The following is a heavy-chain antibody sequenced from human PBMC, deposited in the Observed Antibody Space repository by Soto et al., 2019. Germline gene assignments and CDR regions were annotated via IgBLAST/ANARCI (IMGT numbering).Heavy chain of an antibody. D-gene: IGHD2-2*01. V-gene: IGHV4-4*02. CDR1: GGSISSSNW. CDR3: ASAVPAAMGVGYYYYYGMDV. CDR2: IYHSGST. J-gene: IGHJ6*02. Sequence: KPSETLSLTCAVSGGSISSSNWWSWVRQPPGKGLEWIGEIYHSGSTNYNPSLKSRVTISVDKSKNQFSLKLSSVTAADTAVYYRASAVPAAMGVGYYYYYGMDVWGQGTTVTVSS.